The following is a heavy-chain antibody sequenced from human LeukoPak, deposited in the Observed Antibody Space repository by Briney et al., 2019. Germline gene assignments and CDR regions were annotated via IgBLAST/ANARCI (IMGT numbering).Heavy chain of an antibody. CDR3: AKVEGEDYIWGRRKRDWFDP. CDR2: ISTSSSYI. Sequence: GGSLRLSCAASGFTLSRYSMNWVRQAPGKGLEWVSSISTSSSYIYYADSVKGRFTISRDNAKNSLYLQMNSLRAEDTAVYYCAKVEGEDYIWGRRKRDWFDPWGQGTLVTVSS. D-gene: IGHD3-16*01. V-gene: IGHV3-21*01. CDR1: GFTLSRYS. J-gene: IGHJ5*02.